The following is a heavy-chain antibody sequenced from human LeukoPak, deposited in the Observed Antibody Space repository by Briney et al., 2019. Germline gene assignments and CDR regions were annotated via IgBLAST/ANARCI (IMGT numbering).Heavy chain of an antibody. CDR1: GGSFSGYY. Sequence: PSETLSLTCAVYGGSFSGYYWSWIRQPPGKGLEWIGEINHSGSTNYNPSLKSRVTISVDTSKNQFPLKLSSVTAADTAVYYCARGLRGYSYDDNWFDPWGQGTLVTVSS. J-gene: IGHJ5*02. D-gene: IGHD5-18*01. V-gene: IGHV4-34*01. CDR3: ARGLRGYSYDDNWFDP. CDR2: INHSGST.